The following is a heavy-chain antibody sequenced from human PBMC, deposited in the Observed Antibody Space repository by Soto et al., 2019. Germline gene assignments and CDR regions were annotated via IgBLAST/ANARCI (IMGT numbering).Heavy chain of an antibody. CDR1: GGSISSYY. D-gene: IGHD3-10*01. J-gene: IGHJ4*02. V-gene: IGHV4-59*12. CDR2: IYYSGNT. Sequence: SETLSLTCTVSGGSISSYYWSWIRQPPGKGLEWIGYIYYSGNTDYNPSLKSRVTISVDTSKNQFSLKLSSVTAADTAVYYCARGHLTYYYGSGSYSNDYWGQGTLVTVSS. CDR3: ARGHLTYYYGSGSYSNDY.